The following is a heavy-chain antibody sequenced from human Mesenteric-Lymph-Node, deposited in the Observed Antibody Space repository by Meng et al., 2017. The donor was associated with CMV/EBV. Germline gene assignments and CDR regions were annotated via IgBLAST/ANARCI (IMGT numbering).Heavy chain of an antibody. CDR3: VREETFCTSTDCYDDMDV. D-gene: IGHD2-2*01. J-gene: IGHJ6*02. CDR2: ITSDGSNI. Sequence: GESLKVSCAASGFRFSKYWMRWVRQVPGKGLMSISLITSDGSNIKYADSVKGRFTISRDNTKNSLYLQMNSLRAEDTAVYYCVREETFCTSTDCYDDMDVWGQGTTVTVSS. V-gene: IGHV3-74*03. CDR1: GFRFSKYW.